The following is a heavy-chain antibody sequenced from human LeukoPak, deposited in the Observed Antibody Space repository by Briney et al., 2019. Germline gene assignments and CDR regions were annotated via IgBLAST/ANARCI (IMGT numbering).Heavy chain of an antibody. CDR2: IYNSGST. D-gene: IGHD6-19*01. Sequence: SETLSLTCTVSGGSISNSYWSWIRQPAGKGLEWIGLIYNSGSTKSNPSLKSRVTMSVDTSKNQFSLKLSSVTAADTAVYYCARDLVAGTGDAFDIWGQGTMVTVSS. V-gene: IGHV4-4*07. CDR3: ARDLVAGTGDAFDI. CDR1: GGSISNSY. J-gene: IGHJ3*02.